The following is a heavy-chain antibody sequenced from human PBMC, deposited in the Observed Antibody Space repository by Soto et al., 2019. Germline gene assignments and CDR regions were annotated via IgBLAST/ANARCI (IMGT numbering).Heavy chain of an antibody. Sequence: GGSLRLSCAASGFTFSSYSMNWVRQAPGKGLEWVSSISSSSSYIYYADSVKGRFTISRDNAKNSLYLQMNSLRAEDTAVYYCAREALEGMGFLWFGELHNYYYYYMDVWGKGTTVTVSS. CDR3: AREALEGMGFLWFGELHNYYYYYMDV. D-gene: IGHD3-10*01. CDR2: ISSSSSYI. V-gene: IGHV3-21*01. CDR1: GFTFSSYS. J-gene: IGHJ6*03.